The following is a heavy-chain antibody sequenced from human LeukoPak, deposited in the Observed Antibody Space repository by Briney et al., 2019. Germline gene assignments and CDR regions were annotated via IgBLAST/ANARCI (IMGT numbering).Heavy chain of an antibody. D-gene: IGHD1-26*01. V-gene: IGHV1-46*01. CDR3: ARELLSPAGY. CDR2: INPSSGGT. J-gene: IGHJ4*02. CDR1: GYTFTRYY. Sequence: ASVKVSCKASGYTFTRYYMHWVRQAPGQGLEWMGIINPSSGGTTYAQKFQGRVSMTRDMSTSTVYMEVSSLRSEDTAVYYCARELLSPAGYWGQGTLVTVSS.